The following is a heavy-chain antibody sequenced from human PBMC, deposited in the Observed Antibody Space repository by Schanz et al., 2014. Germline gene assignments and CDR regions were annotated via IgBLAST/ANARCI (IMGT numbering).Heavy chain of an antibody. D-gene: IGHD3-3*01. CDR1: NYIFTKYY. CDR3: VTEKRMESGTWAKAFDI. CDR2: INPYDDTI. J-gene: IGHJ3*02. V-gene: IGHV1-46*01. Sequence: QVQLVQSGAEVKKPGASVKLSCKASNYIFTKYYIHCVRQAPGQGLEWMGLINPYDDTIDYAKKCQGRLTMTRDTSTTTVYMELSSLRSDDTAMYYGVTEKRMESGTWAKAFDIWGQGTWVTVSS.